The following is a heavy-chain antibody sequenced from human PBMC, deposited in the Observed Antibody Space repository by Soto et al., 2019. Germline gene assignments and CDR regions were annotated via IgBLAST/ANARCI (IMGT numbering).Heavy chain of an antibody. CDR3: ARDGLLFSGPYRPSRFDY. D-gene: IGHD3-16*02. V-gene: IGHV3-7*03. J-gene: IGHJ4*02. CDR1: GFKFSDYW. Sequence: GGSLRLSCAVSGFKFSDYWMSWVRQAPGKGLEWVGNIKHDTSEAHYADSVKGRFTITRDNIKNFLFLQMNGLRSDDTASYYCARDGLLFSGPYRPSRFDYWGLGTLVTVSS. CDR2: IKHDTSEA.